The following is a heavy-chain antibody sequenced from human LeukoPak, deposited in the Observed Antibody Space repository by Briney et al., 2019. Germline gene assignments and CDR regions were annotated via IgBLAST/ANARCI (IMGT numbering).Heavy chain of an antibody. Sequence: GGSLRLSCAASGFTFSSYAMSWVRQAPGKGLEWVSAISGSGGSTYYADSVKGRFTISRDNSKNTLYLQMNSLRAEDTAVYYCARDPDYGGYIDHWGQGTLVTVSS. J-gene: IGHJ4*02. CDR1: GFTFSSYA. V-gene: IGHV3-23*01. D-gene: IGHD4-17*01. CDR3: ARDPDYGGYIDH. CDR2: ISGSGGST.